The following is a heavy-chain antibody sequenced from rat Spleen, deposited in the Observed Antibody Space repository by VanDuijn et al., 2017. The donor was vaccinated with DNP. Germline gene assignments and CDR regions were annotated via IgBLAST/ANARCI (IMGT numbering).Heavy chain of an antibody. D-gene: IGHD1-2*01. CDR3: ASWNPIASISTSNY. CDR2: ISAGDGNT. Sequence: EVQLVESGGGLVQPGGSLKLSCAASGFTFTNFGMAWVRQAPTKGLEWVASISAGDGNTYYRGSVKGRFTISRDNAENTVYLQMNSLRSEDTATYYCASWNPIASISTSNYWGQGVMVTVSS. V-gene: IGHV5S13*01. CDR1: GFTFTNFG. J-gene: IGHJ2*01.